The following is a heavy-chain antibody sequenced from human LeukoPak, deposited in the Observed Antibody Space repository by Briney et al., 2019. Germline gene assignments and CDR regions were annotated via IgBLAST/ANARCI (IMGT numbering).Heavy chain of an antibody. V-gene: IGHV1-2*02. D-gene: IGHD6-13*01. Sequence: ASVKVSCKASGYTFTGYYMHWVRQAPGQGLEWMGWINPNSGGTNYAQKFQGRVTMTRDTSISTAYMELSRLRSDDTAVYYCARVSTSEAAGTIPFDYWGQGTLVTVSS. J-gene: IGHJ4*02. CDR2: INPNSGGT. CDR1: GYTFTGYY. CDR3: ARVSTSEAAGTIPFDY.